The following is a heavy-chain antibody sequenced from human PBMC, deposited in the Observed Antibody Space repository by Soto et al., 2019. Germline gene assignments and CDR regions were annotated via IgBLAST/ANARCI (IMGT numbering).Heavy chain of an antibody. CDR3: ARVAVPRTVVMVAATRRPLDY. CDR1: GFTFSSYS. Sequence: EVQLVESGGGLVQPGGSLRLSCAASGFTFSSYSMNWVRQAPGKGLEWVSYISSSSSTIYYADSVKGRFTISRDNAKNSLYLQMNSLRAEDTAVYYCARVAVPRTVVMVAATRRPLDYWGQGTLVTVSS. D-gene: IGHD2-15*01. V-gene: IGHV3-48*01. J-gene: IGHJ4*02. CDR2: ISSSSSTI.